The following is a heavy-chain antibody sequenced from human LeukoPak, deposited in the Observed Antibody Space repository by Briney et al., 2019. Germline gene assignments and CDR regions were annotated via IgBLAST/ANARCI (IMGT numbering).Heavy chain of an antibody. Sequence: SETLSLTCGASGGSISSTNWWTWVRQPPGEGLEWIGEVHLSGRTNYNPSLESRVTMSVDTSENQFSLKLSSVTAADTAVYYCARLDYYGGNGVIDYWGQKTL. CDR1: GGSISSTNW. J-gene: IGHJ4*02. CDR2: VHLSGRT. CDR3: ARLDYYGGNGVIDY. D-gene: IGHD4-23*01. V-gene: IGHV4-4*02.